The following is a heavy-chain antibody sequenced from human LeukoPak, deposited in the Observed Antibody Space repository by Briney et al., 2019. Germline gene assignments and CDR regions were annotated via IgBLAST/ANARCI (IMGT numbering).Heavy chain of an antibody. CDR3: ARARDDAFDI. V-gene: IGHV4-30-4*08. CDR2: IYYSGST. Sequence: SETQSLTCTVSGGSISSGDYYWSWIRQPPGKGLEWIGYIYYSGSTYYNPSLKSRVTISVDTSKNQFSLKLSSVTAADTAVYYCARARDDAFDIWGQGTMVTVSS. J-gene: IGHJ3*02. CDR1: GGSISSGDYY.